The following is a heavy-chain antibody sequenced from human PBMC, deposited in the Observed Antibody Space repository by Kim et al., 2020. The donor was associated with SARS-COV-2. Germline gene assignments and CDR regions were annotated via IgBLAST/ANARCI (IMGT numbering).Heavy chain of an antibody. V-gene: IGHV4-59*01. Sequence: SETLSLTCTVSGGSISSYYWSWIRQPPGKGLEWIGYIYYSGGTNYNPSLKSRVTISVDTSKNQFSLKLSSVTAADTAVYYCAREDGSGAGWFDHWGQGTLVTVSS. CDR3: AREDGSGAGWFDH. CDR2: IYYSGGT. CDR1: GGSISSYY. D-gene: IGHD3-10*01. J-gene: IGHJ5*02.